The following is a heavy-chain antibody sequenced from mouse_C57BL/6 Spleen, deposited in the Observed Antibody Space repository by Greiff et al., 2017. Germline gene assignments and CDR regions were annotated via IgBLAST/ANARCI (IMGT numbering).Heavy chain of an antibody. CDR3: ARDSPADYYAMDY. J-gene: IGHJ4*01. Sequence: QVQLQQPGAELVKPGASVKMSCKASGYTFTSYWITWVKQRPGQGLEWIGDIYPGSGSTNYNEKFKSKATLTVDTSSSTAYMQLSSLTSEDSAVYYRARDSPADYYAMDYWGQGTSVTVSS. CDR1: GYTFTSYW. CDR2: IYPGSGST. V-gene: IGHV1-55*01.